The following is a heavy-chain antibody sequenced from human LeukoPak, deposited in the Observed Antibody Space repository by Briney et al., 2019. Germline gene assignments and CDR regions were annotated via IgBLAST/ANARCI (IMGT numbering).Heavy chain of an antibody. CDR3: AREGYCSSTSCPGFDY. V-gene: IGHV1-69*13. J-gene: IGHJ4*02. D-gene: IGHD2-2*01. Sequence: SVKVSCKASGYTFTSYGISWVRQAPGQGLEWMGGIIPIFGTANYAQKFQGRVTITADESTSTAYMELSSLRSEDTAVYYCAREGYCSSTSCPGFDYWGQGTLVTVSS. CDR1: GYTFTSYG. CDR2: IIPIFGTA.